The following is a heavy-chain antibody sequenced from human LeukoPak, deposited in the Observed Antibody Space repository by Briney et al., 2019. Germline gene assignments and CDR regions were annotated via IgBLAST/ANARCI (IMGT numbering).Heavy chain of an antibody. V-gene: IGHV1-2*02. J-gene: IGHJ5*02. CDR3: ARDSLGANYWFDP. Sequence: GAAVKVSCKASGYTFTGYYMHWVRQAPAQGREGMGWINPNSGGTNYEQKFQGRVTMTRDTSISTAYMELSRLRSDDTAVYFCARDSLGANYWFDPWGQGTLVIVSS. CDR1: GYTFTGYY. D-gene: IGHD4/OR15-4a*01. CDR2: INPNSGGT.